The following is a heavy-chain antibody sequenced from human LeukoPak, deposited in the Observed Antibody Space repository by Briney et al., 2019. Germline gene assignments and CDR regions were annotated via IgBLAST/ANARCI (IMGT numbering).Heavy chain of an antibody. CDR1: GGSFNGYY. V-gene: IGHV4-34*01. D-gene: IGHD3-22*01. J-gene: IGHJ3*02. CDR3: ARDRPNIDTTGYYSRHDAFDI. Sequence: PSETLSLTCAVYGGSFNGYYWSWIRQPPGKGLEWIGEINHSGSTNYNPSLKSRVTISVDKSKNQFSLKLSSVTAADTAVYYCARDRPNIDTTGYYSRHDAFDIWGQGTMVTVSS. CDR2: INHSGST.